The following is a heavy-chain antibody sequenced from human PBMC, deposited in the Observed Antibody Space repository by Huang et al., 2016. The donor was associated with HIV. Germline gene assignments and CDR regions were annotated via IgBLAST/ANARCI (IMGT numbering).Heavy chain of an antibody. J-gene: IGHJ5*02. CDR1: GDSVSSSSSA. CDR2: TYYRANWNN. Sequence: QVQLQQSGPGLMRPSQTLSLTCAISGDSVSSSSSAWNWIRHSPSRALEGLGRTYYRANWNNDFAPSVRTRMTINPDTSKNQFSLRLNSVTPDDTAVYYCARVRCSGGYCYGWFDTWGQGSLVTVSS. D-gene: IGHD2-15*01. CDR3: ARVRCSGGYCYGWFDT. V-gene: IGHV6-1*01.